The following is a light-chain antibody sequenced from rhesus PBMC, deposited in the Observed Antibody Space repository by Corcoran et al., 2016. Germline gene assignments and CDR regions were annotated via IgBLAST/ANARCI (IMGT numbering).Light chain of an antibody. V-gene: IGLV2-32*01. Sequence: QAALTQPRSVSGSPGQSVTISCTGTSSDIGGYNYVSWYQQHPGTAPKLMIYEVNKRPSGVSDRVSGSKSVNTASLTISGLQAEDEADYYCCSYAGSYTFIFGGGTRLTVL. CDR3: CSYAGSYTFI. CDR1: SSDIGGYNY. CDR2: EVN. J-gene: IGLJ1*01.